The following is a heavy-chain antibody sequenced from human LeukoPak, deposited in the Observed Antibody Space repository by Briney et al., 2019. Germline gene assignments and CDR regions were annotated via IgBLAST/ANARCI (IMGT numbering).Heavy chain of an antibody. CDR3: ARSLGDV. CDR1: GGSFSGYY. J-gene: IGHJ6*02. V-gene: IGHV4-34*01. Sequence: SETLSLTCGVYGGSFSGYYWSWIRQSPGKGLEWIGEINHSGFTNSNPSLKSRVTMSADTSKDQFSLKVSSVTAADTAVYFCARSLGDVWGQGTMVTVSS. CDR2: INHSGFT.